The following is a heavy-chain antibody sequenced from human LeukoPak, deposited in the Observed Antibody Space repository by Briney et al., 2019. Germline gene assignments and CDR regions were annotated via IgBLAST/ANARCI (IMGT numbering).Heavy chain of an antibody. V-gene: IGHV4-59*02. CDR2: ISYTGST. D-gene: IGHD6-13*01. J-gene: IGHJ6*04. Sequence: SETLSLTCTVSGYSVTTYSWGWIRQPPGKGLEFIGYISYTGSTTYNPSLQSRLSISLDTSKNQFSLRLRSVTAADTAVYYCGRISAAAVESWGEGTTVTISS. CDR1: GYSVTTYS. CDR3: GRISAAAVES.